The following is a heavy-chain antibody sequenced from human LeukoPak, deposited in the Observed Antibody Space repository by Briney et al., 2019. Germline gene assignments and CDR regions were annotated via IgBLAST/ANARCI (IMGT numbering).Heavy chain of an antibody. D-gene: IGHD7-27*01. J-gene: IGHJ4*02. CDR2: ISLSGNII. V-gene: IGHV3-48*01. CDR1: GFTFSSYA. Sequence: GGSLRLSCAASGFTFSSYAMNWGRQAPGKGLEWISYISLSGNIIYYADSVKGRFTISRDNAKNSLYLQMNSLRVDDTAVYYCARGRPETTGGDFWGQGTLVTVSS. CDR3: ARGRPETTGGDF.